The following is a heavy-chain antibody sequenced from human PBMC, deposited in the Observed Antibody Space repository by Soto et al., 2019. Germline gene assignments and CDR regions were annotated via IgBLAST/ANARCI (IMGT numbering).Heavy chain of an antibody. CDR1: GGSINNYY. CDR3: ARGRDYEILAGYPFYFDF. Sequence: QVQLQESGPGLVKPSETLSLSCSVSGGSINNYYWTWIRQPPGKALEWIGYVFYTGVSNYNPSLKSRVTTXVXXSKTHFSLKLSSVTTADTAVYYCARGRDYEILAGYPFYFDFWGQGTLVTVSS. V-gene: IGHV4-59*01. D-gene: IGHD3-9*01. J-gene: IGHJ4*02. CDR2: VFYTGVS.